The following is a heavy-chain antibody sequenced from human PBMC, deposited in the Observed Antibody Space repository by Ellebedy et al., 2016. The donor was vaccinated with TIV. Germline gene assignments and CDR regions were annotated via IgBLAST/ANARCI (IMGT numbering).Heavy chain of an antibody. Sequence: GESLKISCTASGFTFSSYAMSWVRQAPGKGPEWVSGFGVSGDSPYYADSVKGRFIISRDISKNTLYLQIDSLRADDTAIYYCARGRSGTYIHHAFDFWGQGALVTVSS. CDR3: ARGRSGTYIHHAFDF. V-gene: IGHV3-23*01. CDR1: GFTFSSYA. CDR2: FGVSGDSP. J-gene: IGHJ4*02. D-gene: IGHD1-14*01.